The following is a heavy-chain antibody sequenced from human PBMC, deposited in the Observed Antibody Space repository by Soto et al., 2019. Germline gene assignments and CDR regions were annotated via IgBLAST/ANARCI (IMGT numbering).Heavy chain of an antibody. CDR2: ISYDGSNK. D-gene: IGHD3-10*01. CDR3: AKDRDLWLGELLLFGMDV. V-gene: IGHV3-30*18. CDR1: GFTFSSYG. Sequence: QVQLVESGGGVVQPGRSLRLSCAASGFTFSSYGMHWVRQAPGKGLEWVAVISYDGSNKYYADSVKGRFTISRDNSKNTLYLQMNSLRAEDTAVYYCAKDRDLWLGELLLFGMDVWGQGTTVTVSS. J-gene: IGHJ6*02.